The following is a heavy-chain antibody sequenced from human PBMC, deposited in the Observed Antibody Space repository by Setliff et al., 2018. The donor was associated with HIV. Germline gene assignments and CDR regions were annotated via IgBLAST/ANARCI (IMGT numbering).Heavy chain of an antibody. CDR2: IYSSGST. J-gene: IGHJ5*02. D-gene: IGHD3-10*01. CDR1: GGSISGHY. V-gene: IGHV4-4*09. Sequence: PSETLSLTCTVSGGSISGHYWSWIRQPPGRGLEWIGYIYSSGSTNFNPPLQSRVTISVDTSKNQFSLTLSSVTAADTAVYYCARHSGVASPNWFDHWGQGTLVTVSS. CDR3: ARHSGVASPNWFDH.